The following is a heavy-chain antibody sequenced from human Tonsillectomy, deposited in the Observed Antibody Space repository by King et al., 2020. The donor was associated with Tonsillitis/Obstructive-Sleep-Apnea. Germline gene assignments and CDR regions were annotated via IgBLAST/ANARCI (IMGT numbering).Heavy chain of an antibody. D-gene: IGHD3-3*01. Sequence: VQLVESGGGVVQPGRSLRLSCAASGFTFSTYGMHWVRQAPGKGLEWVAVISNDGSNKFYADSVKGRFTISRDNSKNTVSLQMNSLRAEDTAVYYCARPTLHFGFWGGFFFWGQGILLTVPS. CDR2: ISNDGSNK. V-gene: IGHV3-30*03. J-gene: IGHJ4*02. CDR1: GFTFSTYG. CDR3: ARPTLHFGFWGGFFF.